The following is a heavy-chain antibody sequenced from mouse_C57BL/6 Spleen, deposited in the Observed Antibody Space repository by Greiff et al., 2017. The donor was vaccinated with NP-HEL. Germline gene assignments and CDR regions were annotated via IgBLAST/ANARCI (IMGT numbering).Heavy chain of an antibody. D-gene: IGHD1-1*01. CDR2: ISSGGSYT. CDR3: ARHYLTTGYFDY. V-gene: IGHV5-6*01. CDR1: GFTFSSYG. J-gene: IGHJ2*01. Sequence: EVMLVESGGDLVKPGGSLKLSCAASGFTFSSYGMSWVRQTPDKRLEWVATISSGGSYTYYPDSVKGRFTISRDNAKKTLYLQLSSLKSEDTAMYYCARHYLTTGYFDYWGQGTTLTVSS.